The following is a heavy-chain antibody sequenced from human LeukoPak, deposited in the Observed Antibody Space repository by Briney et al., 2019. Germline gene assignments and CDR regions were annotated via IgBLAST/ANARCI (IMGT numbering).Heavy chain of an antibody. CDR2: ISYDGSNK. Sequence: GGSLRLSCAASGFTFSSYAMHWVRQAPGKGLEWVAVISYDGSNKYYADSVKGRFTISRDNSKNTLYLQMNSLRAEDTAVYYCAKDGKAVTRPLGYWGQGTLVTVSS. CDR1: GFTFSSYA. D-gene: IGHD4-17*01. V-gene: IGHV3-30-3*01. J-gene: IGHJ4*02. CDR3: AKDGKAVTRPLGY.